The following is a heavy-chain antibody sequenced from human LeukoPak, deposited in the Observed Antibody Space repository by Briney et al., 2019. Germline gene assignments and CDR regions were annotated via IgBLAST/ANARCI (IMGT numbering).Heavy chain of an antibody. J-gene: IGHJ4*02. CDR2: IHYSGSA. D-gene: IGHD6-19*01. Sequence: SETLSLTCIVSGGSISSSSYYWGWIGQPPGKGLEWIASIHYSGSAYYNPSLSGRVTISVDTSKNQFSLKLISVTAADTAVYYCARPASSGWTPFDYWGLGTLVTVSS. CDR1: GGSISSSSYY. CDR3: ARPASSGWTPFDY. V-gene: IGHV4-39*01.